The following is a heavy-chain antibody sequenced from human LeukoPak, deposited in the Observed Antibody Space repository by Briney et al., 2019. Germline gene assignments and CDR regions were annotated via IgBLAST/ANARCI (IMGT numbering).Heavy chain of an antibody. D-gene: IGHD3-10*01. CDR3: ASGGFGELIPVQNWFDP. J-gene: IGHJ5*02. Sequence: IPSETLSLTCTVSGGSISSSSYYWGWIRQPPGKGLDWIGSIYYSGSTYYNPSLKSRVTISVDTSKNQFSLKLSSVTAADTAVYYCASGGFGELIPVQNWFDPWGQGTLATVSS. V-gene: IGHV4-39*07. CDR1: GGSISSSSYY. CDR2: IYYSGST.